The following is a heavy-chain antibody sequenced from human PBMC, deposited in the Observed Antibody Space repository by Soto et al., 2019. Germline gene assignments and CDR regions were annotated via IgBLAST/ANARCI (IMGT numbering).Heavy chain of an antibody. V-gene: IGHV3-23*01. CDR1: GFTFSSYA. CDR2: ISGSGGST. CDR3: ARRTGYIYGNTFDS. D-gene: IGHD5-18*01. J-gene: IGHJ4*02. Sequence: PGGSLRLSCAASGFTFSSYAMSWVRQAPGKGLEWVSAISGSGGSTYYADSVKGRFTISRDNSKNTLYLQMNSLRAEDTAVYYCARRTGYIYGNTFDSWGQGTLVTVSS.